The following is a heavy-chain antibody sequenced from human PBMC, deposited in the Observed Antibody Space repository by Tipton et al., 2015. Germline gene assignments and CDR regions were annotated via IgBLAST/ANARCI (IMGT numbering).Heavy chain of an antibody. D-gene: IGHD3-9*01. J-gene: IGHJ4*02. CDR1: AYSISSDYY. CDR3: ACQDYDSLTRDYQTVDY. Sequence: TLSLTCAVSAYSISSDYYWGWIRQHPGKGLEWIGSISHSGNTYYTPSLKSRVTMSRDTSKNQFSLKMTSVTAADTAVYYCACQDYDSLTRDYQTVDYWGQGTLVTVSS. CDR2: ISHSGNT. V-gene: IGHV4-38-2*01.